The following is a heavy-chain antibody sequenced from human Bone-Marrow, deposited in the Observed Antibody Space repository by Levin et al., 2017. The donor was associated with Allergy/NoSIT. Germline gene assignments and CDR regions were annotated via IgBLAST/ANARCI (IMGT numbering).Heavy chain of an antibody. CDR3: ARRGEGKNWFDP. CDR2: IYYSGRT. Sequence: TLSLTCTVSGGSISSSGYYWGWVRQPPGKGLDWLASIYYSGRTYYNPSLKSRVTIFVDTSNNQFSLKLTSVTAADTAVYYCARRGEGKNWFDPWGQGTLVTVSS. J-gene: IGHJ5*02. D-gene: IGHD3-10*01. V-gene: IGHV4-39*01. CDR1: GGSISSSGYY.